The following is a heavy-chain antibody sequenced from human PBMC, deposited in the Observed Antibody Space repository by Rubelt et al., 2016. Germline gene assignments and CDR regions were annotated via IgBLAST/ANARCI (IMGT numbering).Heavy chain of an antibody. CDR2: INPNSGGT. V-gene: IGHV1-2*06. J-gene: IGHJ4*02. Sequence: QVQLVQSGAEVKKPGASVKVSCKASGYTFTGYYMHWVRQAPGQGLEWVGRINPNSGGTNYAQKVQGRVTMTRDTSITTAYMELSRLRSDDTAVFYCARESSSGWYIDYGGQGTLVTVSS. CDR3: ARESSSGWYIDY. CDR1: GYTFTGYY. D-gene: IGHD6-19*01.